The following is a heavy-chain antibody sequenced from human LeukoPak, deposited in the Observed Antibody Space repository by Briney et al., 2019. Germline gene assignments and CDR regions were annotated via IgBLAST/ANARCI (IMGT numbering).Heavy chain of an antibody. J-gene: IGHJ4*02. V-gene: IGHV3-30*02. CDR1: GFTFSSYG. CDR3: AKDRNVLRFLEWATSFDY. Sequence: GGSLRLSCAASGFTFSSYGMHWVRQAPGKGLEWVAFIRYDGSNKYYADSVKGRFTISRDNSKNTLYLQMNSLRAEDTAVYYCAKDRNVLRFLEWATSFDYWGQGTLVTVSS. CDR2: IRYDGSNK. D-gene: IGHD3-3*01.